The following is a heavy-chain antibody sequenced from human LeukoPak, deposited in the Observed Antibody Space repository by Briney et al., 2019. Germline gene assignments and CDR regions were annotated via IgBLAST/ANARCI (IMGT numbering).Heavy chain of an antibody. CDR2: INHSGST. V-gene: IGHV4-34*01. D-gene: IGHD3-3*01. CDR1: GGSFSGYY. J-gene: IGHJ4*02. Sequence: SETLSLTCAVYGGSFSGYYWSWIRQPPGKGLEWIGEINHSGSTNYNPSLKSRVTISVDTSKNQFSLKLSSVTAADTAVYYCARVGLRFLEWWGQGTLVTVSS. CDR3: ARVGLRFLEW.